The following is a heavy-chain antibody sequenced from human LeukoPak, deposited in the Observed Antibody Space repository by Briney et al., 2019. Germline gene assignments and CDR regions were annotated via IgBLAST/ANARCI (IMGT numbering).Heavy chain of an antibody. CDR1: GGSFSGYY. CDR2: INHSGST. CDR3: ARGVGFRSRIAVACPKYFDL. J-gene: IGHJ2*01. Sequence: SETLSLTCAVYGGSFSGYYWSWIRQPPGKGLEWIGEINHSGSTNYNPSLKSRVTISVDTSKNQFSLKLSSVTAADTAVYYCARGVGFRSRIAVACPKYFDLWGRGTLVTVSS. V-gene: IGHV4-34*01. D-gene: IGHD6-19*01.